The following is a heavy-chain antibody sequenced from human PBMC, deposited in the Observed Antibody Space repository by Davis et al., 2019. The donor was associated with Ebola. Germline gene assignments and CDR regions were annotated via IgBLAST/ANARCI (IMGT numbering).Heavy chain of an antibody. CDR2: IIGSGYR. Sequence: GESLKISCAASGFRFSDYNMSWIRQAPGKGLEWLSCIIGSGYRYYADSVKGRFTISRDNANNLLYLQMNSLRADDTAVYYCVRDVGDAYSGSDYWGQGALVTVSS. CDR1: GFRFSDYN. D-gene: IGHD6-13*01. CDR3: VRDVGDAYSGSDY. J-gene: IGHJ4*02. V-gene: IGHV3-69-1*01.